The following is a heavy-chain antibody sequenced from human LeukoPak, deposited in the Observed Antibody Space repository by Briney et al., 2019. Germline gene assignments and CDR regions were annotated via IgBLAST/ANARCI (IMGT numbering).Heavy chain of an antibody. J-gene: IGHJ5*02. CDR1: GGSFSGYY. V-gene: IGHV4-34*01. CDR2: INHSGST. CDR3: ARARTGYSSSWYMSWFDP. Sequence: SETLSLTCAVYGGSFSGYYWSWSRQPPGKGLEWSGEINHSGSTNYTPSLKSRVTISVDTSKNQFSLKLSSVTAADTAVYYCARARTGYSSSWYMSWFDPWGQGTLVTVSS. D-gene: IGHD6-13*01.